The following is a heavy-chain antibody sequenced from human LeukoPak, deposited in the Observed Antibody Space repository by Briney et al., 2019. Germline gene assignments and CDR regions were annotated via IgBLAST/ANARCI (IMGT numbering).Heavy chain of an antibody. CDR3: AIFGVVIKDCDY. CDR2: ISSSSSYI. J-gene: IGHJ4*02. V-gene: IGHV3-21*01. D-gene: IGHD3-3*01. CDR1: GFTFSSYS. Sequence: GSLRLSCAASGFTFSSYSMNWVRQAPGKGLEWVSSISSSSSYIYYADSVKGRFTISRDNAKNSLYLQMNSLRAEDTAVYYCAIFGVVIKDCDYWGQGTLVTVSS.